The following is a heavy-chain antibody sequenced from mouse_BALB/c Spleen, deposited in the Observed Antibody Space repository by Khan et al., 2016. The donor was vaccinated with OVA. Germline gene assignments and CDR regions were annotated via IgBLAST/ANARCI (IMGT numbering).Heavy chain of an antibody. J-gene: IGHJ3*01. CDR2: IFPGTGTT. Sequence: QIQLVQSGAELVKPGASVKLSCKTSGYTFTNYWIQWVKQRPGQGLGWIGEIFPGTGTTYYNEDFKAKATLTIDTSSRTAYMQLSSLTSEDSAVYFWGRGYFGNYEFAYWGQGTLVTVSA. D-gene: IGHD2-1*01. CDR3: GRGYFGNYEFAY. V-gene: IGHV1S132*01. CDR1: GYTFTNYW.